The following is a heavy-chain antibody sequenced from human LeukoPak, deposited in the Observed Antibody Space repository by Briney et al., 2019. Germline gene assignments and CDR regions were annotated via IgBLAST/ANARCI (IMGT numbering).Heavy chain of an antibody. V-gene: IGHV3-48*03. Sequence: GGSLRLSCAASAFTFSSYDMNWVRQAPGKGLEWISYISSSGSTIYYADSVKGRFTISRDNSKNSLYLQMNSLRAEDTAIYYCARANWNYGYYYYYGLDVWGHGTTVTVSS. D-gene: IGHD1-7*01. CDR2: ISSSGSTI. J-gene: IGHJ6*02. CDR1: AFTFSSYD. CDR3: ARANWNYGYYYYYGLDV.